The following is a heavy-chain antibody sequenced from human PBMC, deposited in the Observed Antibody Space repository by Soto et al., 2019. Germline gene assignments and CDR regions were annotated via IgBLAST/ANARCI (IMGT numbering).Heavy chain of an antibody. V-gene: IGHV4-39*01. J-gene: IGHJ4*02. CDR1: GGSISSTSYY. CDR3: ARHPSGGYNFFDY. Sequence: SETLSLTCTVSGGSISSTSYYWGWIRQPPGRGLEWIGSIYYSGSTYYNPSLKSRVTISVDTSKNQFSLKLSSVTAADTAVYYCARHPSGGYNFFDYWGQGTLVTVSS. D-gene: IGHD5-12*01. CDR2: IYYSGST.